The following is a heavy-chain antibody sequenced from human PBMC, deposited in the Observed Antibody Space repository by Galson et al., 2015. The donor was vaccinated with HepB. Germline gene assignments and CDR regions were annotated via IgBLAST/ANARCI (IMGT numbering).Heavy chain of an antibody. CDR1: GYTLTELS. J-gene: IGHJ4*02. D-gene: IGHD1-26*01. CDR3: ATRHSGSYPSGFLDY. V-gene: IGHV1-24*01. Sequence: SVKVSCKVSGYTLTELSMHWVRQAPGKGLEWMGGFDPEDGETIYAQKFQGRVTMTEDTSTDTAYMELSSLRSEDTAVYYCATRHSGSYPSGFLDYWGQGTLVTVSS. CDR2: FDPEDGET.